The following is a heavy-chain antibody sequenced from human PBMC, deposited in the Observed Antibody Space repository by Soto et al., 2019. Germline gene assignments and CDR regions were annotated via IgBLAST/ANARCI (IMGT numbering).Heavy chain of an antibody. D-gene: IGHD5-18*01. CDR3: ASGIQLWLRRINTGYSG. J-gene: IGHJ4*02. CDR2: IIPMFGTA. V-gene: IGHV1-69*05. Sequence: QVQLVQSGAEVKKPESSVKVSCKAPGGTFSTYAISWVRQAPGQGLEWMGGIIPMFGTANYAQRFQDRVKITSDESTNTVYMELSSLRSEDTAVYFCASGIQLWLRRINTGYSGWGQGTLVTVSS. CDR1: GGTFSTYA.